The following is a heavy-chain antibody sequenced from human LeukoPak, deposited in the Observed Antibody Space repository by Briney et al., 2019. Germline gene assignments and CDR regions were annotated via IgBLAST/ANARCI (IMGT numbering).Heavy chain of an antibody. Sequence: GGSLRLSCAASGFTFSSYWMHWVRQAPGKGLVWVSRINTDGSSTSYADSVKGRFTISRDNAKNTLFLQMNSLRAEDTAVYYCAKDSDYYYMDVWGKGTTVTVSS. V-gene: IGHV3-74*01. CDR2: INTDGSST. CDR3: AKDSDYYYMDV. CDR1: GFTFSSYW. J-gene: IGHJ6*03.